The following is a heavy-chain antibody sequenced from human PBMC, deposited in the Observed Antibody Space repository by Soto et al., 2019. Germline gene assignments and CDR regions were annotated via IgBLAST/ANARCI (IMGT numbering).Heavy chain of an antibody. CDR2: ISSSSSYI. J-gene: IGHJ6*03. CDR3: ARDLAGLETYYYYYMDV. D-gene: IGHD6-13*01. Sequence: GGSLRLSCAASGFTFSSYSMHWVRQAPGKGLEWVSSISSSSSYIYYADSVKGRCTISRDNAKNSLYLQMNSLRAEDTAVYYCARDLAGLETYYYYYMDVWGKGTTVTVSS. CDR1: GFTFSSYS. V-gene: IGHV3-21*01.